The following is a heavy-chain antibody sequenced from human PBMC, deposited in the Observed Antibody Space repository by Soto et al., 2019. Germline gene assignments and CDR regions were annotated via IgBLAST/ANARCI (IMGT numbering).Heavy chain of an antibody. D-gene: IGHD2-15*01. CDR2: IIPIFGTA. V-gene: IGHV1-69*06. Sequence: SVKVSCKASGGTFSSYAISWVRQAPGQGLEWMGGIIPIFGTANYAQKFQGRVTITADKSTSTAYMELSSLRSEDTAVYYCARDRVGYCSGGSCYPQGCYYYGMDVWGQGTTVTVSS. J-gene: IGHJ6*02. CDR1: GGTFSSYA. CDR3: ARDRVGYCSGGSCYPQGCYYYGMDV.